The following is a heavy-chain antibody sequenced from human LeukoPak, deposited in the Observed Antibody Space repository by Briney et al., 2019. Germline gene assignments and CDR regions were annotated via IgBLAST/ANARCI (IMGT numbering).Heavy chain of an antibody. CDR1: GYTFTSYG. Sequence: ASVKVSCKASGYTFTSYGISWVRQAPGQGLEWMGWINSDSGATNYAQKFQGRVTMTRDTSISTAHMELSRLRSDDTAMYYCARPSGGGYSGYDLMIWGQGSLVTVSS. J-gene: IGHJ4*02. CDR2: INSDSGAT. D-gene: IGHD5-12*01. V-gene: IGHV1-2*02. CDR3: ARPSGGGYSGYDLMI.